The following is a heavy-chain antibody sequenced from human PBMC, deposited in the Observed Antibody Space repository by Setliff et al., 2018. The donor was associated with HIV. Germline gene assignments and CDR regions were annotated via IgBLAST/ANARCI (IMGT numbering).Heavy chain of an antibody. CDR2: IIPKSDTT. J-gene: IGHJ4*02. V-gene: IGHV1-69*06. D-gene: IGHD3-3*01. CDR3: ARELGEYCSGGTCYHHYYNFWSGYPYYFDY. CDR1: GDIFSFYA. Sequence: GASVKVSCKASGDIFSFYALSWVRQAPGQGLEWMGKIIPKSDTTTYAQKFQGRVTMTADKSSNTAYMELTSLTSEDTAVYYCARELGEYCSGGTCYHHYYNFWSGYPYYFDYWGQGTLVTVSS.